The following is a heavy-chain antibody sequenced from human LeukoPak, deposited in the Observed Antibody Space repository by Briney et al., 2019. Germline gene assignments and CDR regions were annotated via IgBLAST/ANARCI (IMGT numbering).Heavy chain of an antibody. Sequence: GGSLRLSCGASGFSFSDYAMHWVRQAPGKGLEWVAFIRFDGSRADYADSVKGRFTISRDKSKNTLYLQMNSLRAEDTAVYYCAKDRDYSSGWYGHYYYYMDVWGKGTTVTVSS. J-gene: IGHJ6*03. CDR3: AKDRDYSSGWYGHYYYYMDV. CDR1: GFSFSDYA. V-gene: IGHV3-30*02. D-gene: IGHD6-19*01. CDR2: IRFDGSRA.